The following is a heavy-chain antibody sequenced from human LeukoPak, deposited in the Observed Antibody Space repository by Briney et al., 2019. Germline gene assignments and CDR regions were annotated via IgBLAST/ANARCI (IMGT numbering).Heavy chain of an antibody. D-gene: IGHD3-10*01. Sequence: QPSETLSLTCTVSGYSISTGYYWDWIRQPPGKGLEWIGTFYHGGSTYYNPSLKSRVTISVDTSKNQFSLNLTSVTAADTGAYYCARAPEYGWGSYLLYWGQGIQVTVSS. V-gene: IGHV4-38-2*02. J-gene: IGHJ4*02. CDR3: ARAPEYGWGSYLLY. CDR1: GYSISTGYY. CDR2: FYHGGST.